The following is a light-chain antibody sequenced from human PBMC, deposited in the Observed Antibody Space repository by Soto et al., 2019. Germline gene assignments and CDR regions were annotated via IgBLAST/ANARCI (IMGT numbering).Light chain of an antibody. Sequence: QSVLTQPPSVSEAPGQRVTISCTGTSSDVGGYNYVSWYQQHPGKAPKLMIYDVSNRPSGVSNRFSGSKSGNTASLTISGLQAEDEADYYCSSYTSSSTLVVFGGGTKLTVL. CDR1: SSDVGGYNY. J-gene: IGLJ2*01. CDR3: SSYTSSSTLVV. CDR2: DVS. V-gene: IGLV2-14*01.